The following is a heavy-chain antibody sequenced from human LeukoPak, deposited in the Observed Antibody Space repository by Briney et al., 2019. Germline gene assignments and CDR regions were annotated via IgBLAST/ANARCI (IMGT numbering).Heavy chain of an antibody. CDR1: GGSISSGGSY. V-gene: IGHV4-31*03. D-gene: IGHD1-26*01. Sequence: SETLSLTCTVSGGSISSGGSYWSWIRQHPGKGLEWIGYIYYSGSTYYNPSLKSRVTISVDTSKNQFSLKLSSVTAADTAVYYCARAIVGATTDIDYWGQGTLVTVSS. CDR3: ARAIVGATTDIDY. J-gene: IGHJ4*02. CDR2: IYYSGST.